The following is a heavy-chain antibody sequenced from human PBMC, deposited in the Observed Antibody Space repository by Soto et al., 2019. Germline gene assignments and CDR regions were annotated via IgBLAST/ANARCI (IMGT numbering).Heavy chain of an antibody. D-gene: IGHD6-19*01. Sequence: SETLSLTCAVYGGSFSGYYWSWIRQPPGKGLEWIGETNHSGSTNYNPSLKSRVTISVDTSKNQFSLKLSSVTAADTAVYYCARASRQWLVSGAFDIWGQGTMVTVSS. CDR3: ARASRQWLVSGAFDI. CDR1: GGSFSGYY. V-gene: IGHV4-34*01. CDR2: TNHSGST. J-gene: IGHJ3*02.